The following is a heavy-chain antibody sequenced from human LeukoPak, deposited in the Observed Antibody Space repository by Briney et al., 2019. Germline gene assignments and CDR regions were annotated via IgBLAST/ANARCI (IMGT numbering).Heavy chain of an antibody. J-gene: IGHJ4*02. CDR2: ISAYNGNT. CDR1: GYTFTSYG. D-gene: IGHD1-26*01. V-gene: IGHV1-18*01. Sequence: ASVQVSCKASGYTFTSYGISWVRQAPGQGLEWMGWISAYNGNTNYAQKLQGRVTMTTDTSTSTAYMELRSLRSDDTAVYYCARDRSGSYYRSAGAFDYWGQGTLVTVSS. CDR3: ARDRSGSYYRSAGAFDY.